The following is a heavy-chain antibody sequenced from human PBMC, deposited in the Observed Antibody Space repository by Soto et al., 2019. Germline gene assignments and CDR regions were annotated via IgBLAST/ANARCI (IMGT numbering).Heavy chain of an antibody. CDR3: ARDLPPVDY. CDR1: GYTFSSYF. CDR2: ISAYNGNT. V-gene: IGHV1-18*01. Sequence: QVQLVQSGAEVKKPGASGNVSCQSSGYTFSSYFISWVRQAPGQGLERMGWISAYNGNTNYAQNLQGRVTMTTDTATSTAYRERRSLRSDDTAVYYCARDLPPVDYWGQGTLVTVSS. J-gene: IGHJ4*02.